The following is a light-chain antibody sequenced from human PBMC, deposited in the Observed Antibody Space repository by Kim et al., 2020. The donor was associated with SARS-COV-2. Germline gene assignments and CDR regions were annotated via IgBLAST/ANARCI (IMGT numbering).Light chain of an antibody. CDR2: DVS. CDR1: SSDVGGYNY. J-gene: IGLJ1*01. CDR3: SSYTTSSTPYV. V-gene: IGLV2-14*03. Sequence: QSIPMSCTGTSSDVGGYNYVSWYQQHPGKAPKLMIYDVSNRPSGVSNRFSGSKSGNTASLTISGLQAEDEADYYCSSYTTSSTPYVFGTGTKVNVL.